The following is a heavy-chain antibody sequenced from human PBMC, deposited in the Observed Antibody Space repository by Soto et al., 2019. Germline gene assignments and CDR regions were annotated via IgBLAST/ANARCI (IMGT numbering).Heavy chain of an antibody. D-gene: IGHD6-19*01. Sequence: PSETLSLTCTVSGGSIRSSSYYWGWIRQPPGKGLEWIGSIYHSGSTYYNPSLKRRVTISVDTSKDQFSLKLSSVTAADTALFYCARLTSWLNYFDHWGQGSLVTVSS. V-gene: IGHV4-39*01. CDR2: IYHSGST. CDR3: ARLTSWLNYFDH. CDR1: GGSIRSSSYY. J-gene: IGHJ4*02.